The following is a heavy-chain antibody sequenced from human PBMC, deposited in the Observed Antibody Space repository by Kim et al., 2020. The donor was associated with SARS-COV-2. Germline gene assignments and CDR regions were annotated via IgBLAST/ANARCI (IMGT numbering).Heavy chain of an antibody. CDR1: GFTFDDYA. D-gene: IGHD4-17*01. CDR3: AKEKDGDSRTGSAFDI. Sequence: GGSLRLSCAASGFTFDDYAMHWVRQAPGKGLEWVSGISWNSGSIGYADSVKGRFTISRDNAKNSLYLQMNSLRAEDTALYYCAKEKDGDSRTGSAFDIWGQGTMVTVSS. V-gene: IGHV3-9*01. CDR2: ISWNSGSI. J-gene: IGHJ3*02.